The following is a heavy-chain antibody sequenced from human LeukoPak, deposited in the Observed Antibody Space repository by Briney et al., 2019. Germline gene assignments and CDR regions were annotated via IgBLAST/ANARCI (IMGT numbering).Heavy chain of an antibody. D-gene: IGHD3-9*01. Sequence: PGGSLRLSCAASGFTFKSYGMHWVRQAPGKGLNWVAFIRYDGSNKYYADSVKGRFTISRDNSKNTLYLQMNSLRAEDTAVYYCAKNPTYYDILTGYYNYWGQGTLVTVSS. V-gene: IGHV3-30*02. J-gene: IGHJ4*02. CDR2: IRYDGSNK. CDR1: GFTFKSYG. CDR3: AKNPTYYDILTGYYNY.